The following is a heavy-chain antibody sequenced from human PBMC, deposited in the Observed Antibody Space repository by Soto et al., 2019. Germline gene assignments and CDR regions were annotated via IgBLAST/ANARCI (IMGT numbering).Heavy chain of an antibody. Sequence: GASVKVSCKASGYTFTSYAMHWVRQAPGQRLEWMGWINAGNGNTKYSQKFQGRVTITRDTSASTAYMELSSLRSEDTAVYYCASGGRYYYDSSGYYYVRGSLDYYYGMDVWGQGTTVTVSS. J-gene: IGHJ6*02. CDR1: GYTFTSYA. V-gene: IGHV1-3*01. CDR3: ASGGRYYYDSSGYYYVRGSLDYYYGMDV. D-gene: IGHD3-22*01. CDR2: INAGNGNT.